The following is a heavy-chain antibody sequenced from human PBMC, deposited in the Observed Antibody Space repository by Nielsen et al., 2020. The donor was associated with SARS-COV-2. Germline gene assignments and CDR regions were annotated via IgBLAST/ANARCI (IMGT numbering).Heavy chain of an antibody. CDR2: SNPDNGET. CDR1: GNTRTKLS. V-gene: IGHV1-24*01. J-gene: IGHJ3*01. D-gene: IGHD2-21*01. Sequence: ASVKVSCKVAGNTRTKLSIHWVRQAPGKGLQWMGGSNPDNGETFYAQRFQGRVTMTEDTSTDTAYMELSGLTSEDTAVYYCAMKGEMWWELNTWGQGTRATVSS. CDR3: AMKGEMWWELNT.